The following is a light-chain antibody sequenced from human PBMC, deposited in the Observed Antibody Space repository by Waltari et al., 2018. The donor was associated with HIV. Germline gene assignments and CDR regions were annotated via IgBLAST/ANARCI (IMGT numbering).Light chain of an antibody. V-gene: IGKV3-15*01. CDR1: ESVSSK. Sequence: EVLMTQSPAILSVSPGERATLSCRASESVSSKLAWYQQKPGQAPRLLIYDASTRATDVPGRFSGTGSGTDFTLTISGLQSEDFAIYYCQQYNSWPIFTFGPGTKV. J-gene: IGKJ3*01. CDR2: DAS. CDR3: QQYNSWPIFT.